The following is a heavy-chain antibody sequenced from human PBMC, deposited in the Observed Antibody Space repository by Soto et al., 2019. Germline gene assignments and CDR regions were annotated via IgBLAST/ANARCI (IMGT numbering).Heavy chain of an antibody. J-gene: IGHJ4*02. CDR3: AGRLTTAASLDY. D-gene: IGHD3-16*01. CDR1: GFSVSNNH. Sequence: VQLVESGGGLIQPGGSLRLSCAASGFSVSNNHMTWVRQAAGKGLEWVSLIHGGGSTYYADSVKGRFTISRDNSKNTLYLQMDSLRAEDTAIYYCAGRLTTAASLDYWGQGPLVTVSS. CDR2: IHGGGST. V-gene: IGHV3-53*01.